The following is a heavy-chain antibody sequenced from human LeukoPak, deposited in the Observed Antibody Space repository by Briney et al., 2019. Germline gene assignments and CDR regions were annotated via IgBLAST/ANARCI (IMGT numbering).Heavy chain of an antibody. J-gene: IGHJ4*02. V-gene: IGHV3-66*04. CDR3: TTPSRGY. Sequence: GGSLRLSCEASGLPVSSNYMSWVRQAQGKGLEWISVIFIDGSTHHADSVKGRFIISRDNPKNTVYLQMNSLRAEDTAVYYCTTPSRGYWGQGTLVTVSS. CDR1: GLPVSSNY. D-gene: IGHD6-13*01. CDR2: IFIDGST.